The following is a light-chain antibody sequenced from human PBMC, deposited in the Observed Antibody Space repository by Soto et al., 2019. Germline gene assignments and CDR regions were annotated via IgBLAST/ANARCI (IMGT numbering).Light chain of an antibody. CDR1: SSDVGGYNY. Sequence: QSALTQPASVSGFPGQSITISCTGTSSDVGGYNYVSWYQQHPGKAPKLMIYDVTHRPSGVSNRFSGSKSGNTASLTISGLQAEDEADYYCLSYSSSTSPYVLGTATKLTVL. J-gene: IGLJ1*01. CDR3: LSYSSSTSPYV. V-gene: IGLV2-14*03. CDR2: DVT.